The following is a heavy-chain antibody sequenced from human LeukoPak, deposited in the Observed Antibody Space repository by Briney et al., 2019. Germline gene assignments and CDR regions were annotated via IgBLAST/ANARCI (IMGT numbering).Heavy chain of an antibody. Sequence: GGSLRLSCAASGFNISKTYLMWARQAPGKRLEWVSVTYAGGASWYGDFVEGRFTISRDNSKNTVHLQMSGLRGDDTAIYYCARADSSKWWGLDPWGQGTLVTVAS. V-gene: IGHV3-53*01. CDR3: ARADSSKWWGLDP. J-gene: IGHJ5*02. CDR1: GFNISKTY. D-gene: IGHD2-21*02. CDR2: TYAGGAS.